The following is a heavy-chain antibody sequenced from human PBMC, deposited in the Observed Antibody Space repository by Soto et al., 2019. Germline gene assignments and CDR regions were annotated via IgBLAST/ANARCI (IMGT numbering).Heavy chain of an antibody. J-gene: IGHJ4*02. D-gene: IGHD4-17*01. V-gene: IGHV3-7*01. Sequence: GGSLSLSCAASGFTFSNYWMSWVRQAPGKGLEWVANIKQDGREEYYVDSVKGRFTISRDNAENSLYLQMNSLRAEDTAVYYCARDPTNPANDYCDSREDYWGQGTLVTVSS. CDR3: ARDPTNPANDYCDSREDY. CDR1: GFTFSNYW. CDR2: IKQDGREE.